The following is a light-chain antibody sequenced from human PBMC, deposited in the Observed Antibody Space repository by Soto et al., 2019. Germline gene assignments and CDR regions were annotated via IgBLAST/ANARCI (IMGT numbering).Light chain of an antibody. CDR3: QQSYSTPRT. V-gene: IGKV1-39*01. CDR2: GAS. Sequence: DLQMTQSPSSLSASVGDRVTVTCRASQSVITYLNWYQQKPGKAPTLLISGASSLQSGVPSRFSGSGSERDFTLTISSLQPEDFATYYCQQSYSTPRTFGQGTKVEIK. J-gene: IGKJ2*01. CDR1: QSVITY.